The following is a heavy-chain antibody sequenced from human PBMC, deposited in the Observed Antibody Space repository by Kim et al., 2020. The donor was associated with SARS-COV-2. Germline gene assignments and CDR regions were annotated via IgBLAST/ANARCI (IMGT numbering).Heavy chain of an antibody. D-gene: IGHD1-1*01. J-gene: IGHJ4*02. Sequence: ASVKVSCKASGYTFTGYYMHWVRQAPGQGLEWMGRINPNSGGTNYAQKFQGRVTMTRDTSISTAYMELSRLRSDDTAVYYCAREPRGTGTREIDYWGQGTLVTVSS. CDR2: INPNSGGT. CDR1: GYTFTGYY. V-gene: IGHV1-2*06. CDR3: AREPRGTGTREIDY.